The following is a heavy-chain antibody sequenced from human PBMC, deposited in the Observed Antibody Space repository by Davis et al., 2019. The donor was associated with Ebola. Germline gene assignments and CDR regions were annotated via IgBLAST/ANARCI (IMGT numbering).Heavy chain of an antibody. CDR3: ARNGGYGGYGMDV. Sequence: MPGGSLRLSCAVYGGSFSGYYWSWIRQPPGKGLEWIGEINHSGSTNYNPSLKSRVTISVDTSKNQFSLKLSSVTAADTAVYYCARNGGYGGYGMDVWGQGTTVTVSS. J-gene: IGHJ6*02. D-gene: IGHD5-12*01. V-gene: IGHV4-34*01. CDR2: INHSGST. CDR1: GGSFSGYY.